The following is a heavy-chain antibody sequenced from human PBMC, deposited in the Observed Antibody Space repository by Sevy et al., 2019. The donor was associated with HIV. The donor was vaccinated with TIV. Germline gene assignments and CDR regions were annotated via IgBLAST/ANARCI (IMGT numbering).Heavy chain of an antibody. V-gene: IGHV1-18*04. Sequence: ASVKVSCEASEYTFTDYYIHWVRQAPGQGLEWMGWISAYNGNTNYARKLQGRVTMTKDTSTNTAYIELGGLRSDYTAVYYCAGGRGYYYYMDVWGKGTTVTVSS. CDR3: AGGRGYYYYMDV. J-gene: IGHJ6*03. CDR2: ISAYNGNT. CDR1: EYTFTDYY.